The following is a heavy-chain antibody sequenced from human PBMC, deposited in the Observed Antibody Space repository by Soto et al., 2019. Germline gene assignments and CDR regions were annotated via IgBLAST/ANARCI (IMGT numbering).Heavy chain of an antibody. D-gene: IGHD3-22*01. V-gene: IGHV4-31*03. Sequence: QVQLQESGPGLVKPSQTLSLTCTVSGGSISSGGYYWSWIRQHPGKGLEWIGYIYYSGSTYYNPSLKSRVTISVDTSKNQFSLKLSSVTAADTAVYYCARATMIVVTNWFDPWGQGTLVTVSS. CDR1: GGSISSGGYY. CDR2: IYYSGST. J-gene: IGHJ5*02. CDR3: ARATMIVVTNWFDP.